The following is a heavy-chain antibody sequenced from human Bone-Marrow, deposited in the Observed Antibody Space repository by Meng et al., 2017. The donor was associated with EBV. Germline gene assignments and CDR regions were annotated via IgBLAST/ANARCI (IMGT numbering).Heavy chain of an antibody. CDR2: TNHSGST. V-gene: IGHV4-34*01. D-gene: IGHD3-16*02. CDR3: ARGKSRDYIWGSYRIFDY. Sequence: HGRLQQWSAGMLKPSVTLSPTRTVDGRSVSGFHRSWIRQPPGKGLEWIGETNHSGSTNYNPSLKSRVTISVDTSKNQFSLNLSSVTAADTSVYYCARGKSRDYIWGSYRIFDYWGQGTLVTVSS. J-gene: IGHJ4*02. CDR1: GRSVSGFH.